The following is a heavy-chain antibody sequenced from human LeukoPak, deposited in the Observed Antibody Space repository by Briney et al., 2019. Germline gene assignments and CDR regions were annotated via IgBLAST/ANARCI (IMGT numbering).Heavy chain of an antibody. CDR3: ARHVYGKGMYV. V-gene: IGHV4-59*08. CDR1: GDSLSGNY. Sequence: SETLSLTCTVSGDSLSGNYWGWIRQPPGKGLECVGYISSSGTAYNPSLKSRLTISKDTSKSQFSLTLSSVTAADTAVYYCARHVYGKGMYVWGKGTTVTVSS. CDR2: ISSSGT. J-gene: IGHJ6*04. D-gene: IGHD4-17*01.